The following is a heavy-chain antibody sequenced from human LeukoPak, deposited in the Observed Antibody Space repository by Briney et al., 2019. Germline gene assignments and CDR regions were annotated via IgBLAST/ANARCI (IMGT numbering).Heavy chain of an antibody. CDR2: ISASGGKT. CDR1: GFTFSSCA. D-gene: IGHD2-21*02. Sequence: GGSLRLSCAASGFTFSSCALSWVRQAPGKGLECVSAISASGGKTWYVDSMKGRFTISRDNSKNTLYLQMNSLRAEDTAVYYCAKDPIVFNSGDYYLGAFNIWGQGTMVTVSS. V-gene: IGHV3-23*01. CDR3: AKDPIVFNSGDYYLGAFNI. J-gene: IGHJ3*02.